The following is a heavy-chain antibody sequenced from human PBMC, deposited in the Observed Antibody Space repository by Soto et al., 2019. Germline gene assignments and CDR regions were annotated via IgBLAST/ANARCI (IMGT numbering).Heavy chain of an antibody. J-gene: IGHJ4*02. V-gene: IGHV4-34*01. CDR3: ARRRDCSSTSCRAFDY. Sequence: QVQLQQWGAGLLKPSETLSLTCAVYGGSFSGYYWSWIRQPPGKGLEGIGEINPSGSTNYNPSLKSRVTISVDTSKNQFSLKLSSVTAADTAVYYCARRRDCSSTSCRAFDYWGQGTLVTVSS. CDR1: GGSFSGYY. D-gene: IGHD2-2*01. CDR2: INPSGST.